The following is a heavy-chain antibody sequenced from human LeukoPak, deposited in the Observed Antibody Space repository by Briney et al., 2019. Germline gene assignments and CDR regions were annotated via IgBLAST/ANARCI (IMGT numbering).Heavy chain of an antibody. CDR2: INHSGST. CDR1: GGSFSGYY. Sequence: PSETLSLTCAVYGGSFSGYYWSWIRQPPGKGLEWIGEINHSGSTNYNPSLKSRVTISVDTSKNQFSLKLSSVTAADTAVYYCARGVDPVYYYDSSGYTFDYWGQGTLVTVSS. CDR3: ARGVDPVYYYDSSGYTFDY. D-gene: IGHD3-22*01. J-gene: IGHJ4*02. V-gene: IGHV4-34*01.